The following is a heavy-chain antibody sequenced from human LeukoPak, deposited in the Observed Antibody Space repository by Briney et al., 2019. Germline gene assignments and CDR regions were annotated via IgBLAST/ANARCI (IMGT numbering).Heavy chain of an antibody. V-gene: IGHV1-69*01. J-gene: IGHJ4*02. CDR1: GGTFSSYA. Sequence: SVKVSCKASGGTFSSYAISWVRQAPGQGLEWMGGIIPIFGTANYAQKFQGRVTITADESTSTAYMELSSLRSEDTAVYYCARDLPGGYPEAPFDYWGQGALVTVSS. D-gene: IGHD3-22*01. CDR2: IIPIFGTA. CDR3: ARDLPGGYPEAPFDY.